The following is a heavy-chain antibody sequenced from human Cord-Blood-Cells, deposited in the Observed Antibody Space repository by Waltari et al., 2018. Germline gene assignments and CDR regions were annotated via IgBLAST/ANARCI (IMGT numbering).Heavy chain of an antibody. D-gene: IGHD3-22*01. CDR1: GGSFSGYY. J-gene: IGHJ4*02. CDR2: INHSGST. Sequence: QVQLQQWGAGLLKPSETLSLTCAVYGGSFSGYYWSWIRQPPGKGLEWIGEINHSGSTNYNPSLKSRVTISVDTSKNQFSLKLSSVTAADTAVYYCARDYDSSGYYYDYWGQGTLVTVSS. V-gene: IGHV4-34*01. CDR3: ARDYDSSGYYYDY.